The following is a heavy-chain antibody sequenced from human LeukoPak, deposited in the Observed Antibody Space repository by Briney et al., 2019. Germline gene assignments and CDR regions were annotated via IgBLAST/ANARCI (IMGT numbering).Heavy chain of an antibody. V-gene: IGHV1-2*02. CDR2: INPNSGGT. J-gene: IGHJ4*02. CDR1: GYTFTGYY. D-gene: IGHD5-24*01. CDR3: ARVIAGDGYNSLDY. Sequence: GASVKVSCKASGYTFTGYYMHWVRQAPGQGLEWMGWINPNSGGTNYAQKFQGRVTMTRDTSISTAYMELSRLRSDDTAVYYCARVIAGDGYNSLDYWGQGTLVTVSS.